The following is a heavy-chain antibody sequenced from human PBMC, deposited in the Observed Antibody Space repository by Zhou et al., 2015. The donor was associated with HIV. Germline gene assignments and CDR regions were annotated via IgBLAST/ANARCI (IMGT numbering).Heavy chain of an antibody. CDR3: ARRGSGSYYNGAYYYYGMDV. D-gene: IGHD3-10*01. V-gene: IGHV1-18*01. CDR2: ISPNNANT. CDR1: GYTFTNYL. J-gene: IGHJ6*02. Sequence: QVQLVQSGAEVKKPGASVKVSCKTSGYTFTNYLISWVRQAPGQGLEWVGWISPNNANTNYAQKVQGRVTLTTDTSTRTAFMELRSLTSDDTAVYYCARRGSGSYYNGAYYYYGMDVWGQGTTVTVSS.